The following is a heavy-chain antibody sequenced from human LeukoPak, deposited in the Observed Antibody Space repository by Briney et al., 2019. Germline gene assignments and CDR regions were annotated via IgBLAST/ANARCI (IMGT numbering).Heavy chain of an antibody. Sequence: GASVKVSCKASGGTFSSYAISWVRQAPGQGLEWMGRIIPILGIANYAQKFQGRVTITADKSTSTAYMELSSLRSEDTAVYYCASFGAPGWYFDLWGRGTLVTVSS. CDR3: ASFGAPGWYFDL. D-gene: IGHD3-10*01. J-gene: IGHJ2*01. CDR1: GGTFSSYA. CDR2: IIPILGIA. V-gene: IGHV1-69*04.